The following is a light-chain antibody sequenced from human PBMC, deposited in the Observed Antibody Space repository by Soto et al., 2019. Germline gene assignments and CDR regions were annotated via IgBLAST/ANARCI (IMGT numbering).Light chain of an antibody. CDR2: SHN. Sequence: QSVLTQPPSASGTPGQRVTISCSGSSSNIGSNNVNWYQQLPGTAPKLLIYSHNQRPSGVPDRFSGSKSGTSASLDISGLESEDEADYFCAAWDDSLNGPVFGTGTKLTVL. V-gene: IGLV1-44*01. CDR1: SSNIGSNN. J-gene: IGLJ1*01. CDR3: AAWDDSLNGPV.